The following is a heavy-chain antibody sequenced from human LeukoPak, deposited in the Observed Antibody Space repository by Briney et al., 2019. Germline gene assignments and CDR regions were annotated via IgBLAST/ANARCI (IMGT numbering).Heavy chain of an antibody. CDR3: ATTTIRLGY. D-gene: IGHD1-26*01. CDR1: GGSISSSSHY. Sequence: SETLSLTCTVSGGSISSSSHYWGWIRQPPGKGLEWIGSISNSGSTYYNPSLKSRVTISVGTSNNQFSLKLSSVTAADTAVYYCATTTIRLGYWGQGTLVTVSS. CDR2: ISNSGST. J-gene: IGHJ4*02. V-gene: IGHV4-39*07.